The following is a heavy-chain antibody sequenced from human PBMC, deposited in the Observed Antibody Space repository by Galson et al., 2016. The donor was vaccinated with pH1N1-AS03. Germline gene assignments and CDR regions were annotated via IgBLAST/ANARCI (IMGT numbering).Heavy chain of an antibody. CDR1: GFTINNNY. CDR2: IYGGGDT. V-gene: IGHV3-53*01. J-gene: IGHJ4*02. Sequence: SLRLSCAASGFTINNNYMSWVRQAPGKGLEWVSVIYGGGDTFYADSVKGRFTISRDNSKNTVYLQMNSLRVEDTAVYSCSREPWGSTQGEYWGRGTLVTVPS. CDR3: SREPWGSTQGEY. D-gene: IGHD3-16*01.